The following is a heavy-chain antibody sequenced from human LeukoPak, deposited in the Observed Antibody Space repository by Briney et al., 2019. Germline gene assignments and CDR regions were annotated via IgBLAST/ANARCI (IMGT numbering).Heavy chain of an antibody. CDR2: INPNSGGT. CDR3: ANKIQQGGGYF. V-gene: IGHV1-2*02. CDR1: GYTFTGYY. J-gene: IGHJ4*02. Sequence: ASVKVSCKASGYTFTGYYMHWVRQAPGQGLEWMGWINPNSGGTNYAQKFQGRITMTRDTSISTTYMELSSLRSDDTALYYCANKIQQGGGYFWGQGTLVTVSS. D-gene: IGHD1-1*01.